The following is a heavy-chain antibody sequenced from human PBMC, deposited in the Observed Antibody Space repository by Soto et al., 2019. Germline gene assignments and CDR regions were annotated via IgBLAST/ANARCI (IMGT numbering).Heavy chain of an antibody. V-gene: IGHV4-34*01. CDR2: INHSGST. J-gene: IGHJ4*02. D-gene: IGHD2-21*02. CDR1: GGSFSGYY. CDR3: ASQRYCDDDCYLFDY. Sequence: SETLSLTCAVYGGSFSGYYWTWIRQPPGTGLEWIGEINHSGSTNYNPSLKSRVIISVDTSKNQFSLKLTSVTAADTAVYYCASQRYCDDDCYLFDYWGQGTLVTVSS.